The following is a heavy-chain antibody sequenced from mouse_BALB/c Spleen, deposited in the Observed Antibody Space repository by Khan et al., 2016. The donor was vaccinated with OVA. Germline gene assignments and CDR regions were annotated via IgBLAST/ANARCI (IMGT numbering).Heavy chain of an antibody. CDR3: TRPSYYGNPWFTY. CDR1: GFAFNSYD. J-gene: IGHJ3*01. CDR2: ISSTGTYT. V-gene: IGHV5-9*02. D-gene: IGHD2-10*01. Sequence: EVELVESGGGLVKPGGSLKLSCEVSGFAFNSYDMSWVRQTPEKRLEWVATISSTGTYTYYPDSVKGRFTISRDTARKTLYLQMSSLRCEDTALYYCTRPSYYGNPWFTYWGQGTLVTVSA.